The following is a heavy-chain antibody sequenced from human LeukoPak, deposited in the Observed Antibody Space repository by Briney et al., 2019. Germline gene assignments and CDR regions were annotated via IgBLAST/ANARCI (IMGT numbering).Heavy chain of an antibody. CDR1: GGSISSYY. CDR2: IYYSGST. J-gene: IGHJ4*02. CDR3: ARGPYSGSFSGLGY. V-gene: IGHV4-59*01. D-gene: IGHD1-26*01. Sequence: PSETLSLTCTVSGGSISSYYWSWIRQPPGKGLEWIGYIYYSGSTNYNPSLKSRVTISVDTSKNQFSLKLSSVTAADTAVYYCARGPYSGSFSGLGYWGQGTLVTVSS.